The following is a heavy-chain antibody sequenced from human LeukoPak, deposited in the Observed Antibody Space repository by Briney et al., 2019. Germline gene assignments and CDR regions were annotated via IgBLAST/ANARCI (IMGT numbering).Heavy chain of an antibody. V-gene: IGHV4-34*01. Sequence: SETLSLTCAVYGGSFSGYYWGWIRQPPGKGLEWIGEINHSGSTNYNPSLKSRVTISVDTSKNQFSLKLSSVTAADTAVYYCARAGGYCSSTSCRRYYGMDVWGKGTTVTVSS. CDR1: GGSFSGYY. CDR2: INHSGST. D-gene: IGHD2-2*01. CDR3: ARAGGYCSSTSCRRYYGMDV. J-gene: IGHJ6*04.